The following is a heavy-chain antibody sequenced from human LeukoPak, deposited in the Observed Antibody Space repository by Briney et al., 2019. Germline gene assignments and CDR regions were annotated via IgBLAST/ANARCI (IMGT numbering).Heavy chain of an antibody. CDR3: AVEGYCSGGSCYTKWFDS. CDR1: GLTFSSYG. D-gene: IGHD2-15*01. CDR2: IWYEGSDK. Sequence: GGSRRLSCAASGLTFSSYGMHWVRQAPGKGLEWVAVIWYEGSDKYYADSVKGRFTISRDNVKNSLYLQMNSLRDEDTAVYYCAVEGYCSGGSCYTKWFDSWGQGTLV. V-gene: IGHV3-33*01. J-gene: IGHJ5*01.